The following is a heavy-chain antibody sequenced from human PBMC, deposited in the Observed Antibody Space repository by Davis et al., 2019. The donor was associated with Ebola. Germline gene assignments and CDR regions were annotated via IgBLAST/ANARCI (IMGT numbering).Heavy chain of an antibody. CDR1: GGSFSGYY. CDR2: ISNSGST. CDR3: ARHGGGSGYDY. D-gene: IGHD5-12*01. Sequence: SETLSLTCAVYGGSFSGYYWSWIRQPPGKGLEWIGEISNSGSTNYNPSLKSRVTFSEDTSKNQFSLRLSSVTAADTAVYYCARHGGGSGYDYWGQGTLVTVSS. V-gene: IGHV4-34*01. J-gene: IGHJ4*02.